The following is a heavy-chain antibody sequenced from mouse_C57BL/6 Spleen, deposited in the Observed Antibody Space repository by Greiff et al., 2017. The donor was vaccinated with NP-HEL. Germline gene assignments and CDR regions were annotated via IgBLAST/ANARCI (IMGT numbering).Heavy chain of an antibody. CDR3: AKPCADSQRDWYFDV. CDR2: IDPNSGGT. J-gene: IGHJ1*03. Sequence: VQLQQPGAELVKPGASVKLSCKASGYTFTSYWMHWVKQRPGRGLEWIGRIDPNSGGTKYNEKFKSKATLTVDKPSSTAYMQLSSLTSGDSAVYYGAKPCADSQRDWYFDVWGTGTTVTGSS. D-gene: IGHD6-1*01. CDR1: GYTFTSYW. V-gene: IGHV1-72*01.